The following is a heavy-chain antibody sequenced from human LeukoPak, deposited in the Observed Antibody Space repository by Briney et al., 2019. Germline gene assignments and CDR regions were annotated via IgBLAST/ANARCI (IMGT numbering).Heavy chain of an antibody. V-gene: IGHV3-21*01. CDR2: ISSSSSYI. D-gene: IGHD3-9*01. CDR1: GFTFSSYS. Sequence: GGSLRLSCAASGFTFSSYSMNWVRQAPGKGLEWVSSISSSSSYIYYADSVKGRFTISRDNAKNSLYLQMNSLRAEDTAVYYCARGPQGFDWLPFSDPWGQGALVTVSS. J-gene: IGHJ5*02. CDR3: ARGPQGFDWLPFSDP.